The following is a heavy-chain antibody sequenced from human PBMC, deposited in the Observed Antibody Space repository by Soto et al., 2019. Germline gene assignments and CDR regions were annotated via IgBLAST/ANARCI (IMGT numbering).Heavy chain of an antibody. J-gene: IGHJ6*02. CDR2: SIPIFGTA. CDR1: GGTFSSYA. CDR3: ARDECSGGSCYSCYYYCGMHV. D-gene: IGHD2-15*01. V-gene: IGHV1-69*01. Sequence: QVQLVQSGAEVKKPGSSVKVSCKASGGTFSSYAISWVRQAPGQGLEWMGGSIPIFGTANYAQTFQGRVMITADESTSTAYMELSSLRSEDTVVYSCARDECSGGSCYSCYYYCGMHVWGQGTTVTVSS.